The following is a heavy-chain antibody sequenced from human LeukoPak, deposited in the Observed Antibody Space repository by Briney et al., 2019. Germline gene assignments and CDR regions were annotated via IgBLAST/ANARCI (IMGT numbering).Heavy chain of an antibody. CDR2: IFWNDGK. Sequence: SGPTLVKPTQTLTLTCTLSGFSLSTSGVGVGWIRQPPGKALEWLALIFWNDGKLYSPSLNSRLTITKDTSKDQVVLTMTNMDPVDTATYYYAHTTGLAASGSATYYYYYFMDVWGTGTTVTVSS. J-gene: IGHJ6*03. D-gene: IGHD6-13*01. CDR1: GFSLSTSGVG. V-gene: IGHV2-5*01. CDR3: AHTTGLAASGSATYYYYYFMDV.